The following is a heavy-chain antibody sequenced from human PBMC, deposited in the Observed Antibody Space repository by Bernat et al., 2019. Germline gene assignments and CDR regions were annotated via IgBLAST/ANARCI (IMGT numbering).Heavy chain of an antibody. CDR1: GFTFSSYS. CDR3: ARCGHYASGWYDF. V-gene: IGHV3-21*01. D-gene: IGHD6-19*01. J-gene: IGHJ4*02. CDR2: ISSSSSHI. Sequence: EVQLVESGGGLVKPGGSLRLYCAASGFTFSSYSMTWVRQAPGKGLEWVSSISSSSSHIYYGDSVKGRFTSSRDNAKNSLYLQMSSLRAEDTAVYYCARCGHYASGWYDFWGQGTLVTVSS.